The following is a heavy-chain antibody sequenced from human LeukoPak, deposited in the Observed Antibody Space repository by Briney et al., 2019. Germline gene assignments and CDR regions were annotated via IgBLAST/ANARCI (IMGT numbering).Heavy chain of an antibody. D-gene: IGHD6-13*01. CDR3: ASPAGYSSSWYPPFDY. J-gene: IGHJ4*02. V-gene: IGHV4-34*01. Sequence: SETLSLTCAVYGGSFSGYYWSWIRQPPGKGLEWIGEINHSGSTNYNPSLKSRVTISVDTSKNQFSLKLSSVTAADTAVCYCASPAGYSSSWYPPFDYWGQGTLVTVSS. CDR2: INHSGST. CDR1: GGSFSGYY.